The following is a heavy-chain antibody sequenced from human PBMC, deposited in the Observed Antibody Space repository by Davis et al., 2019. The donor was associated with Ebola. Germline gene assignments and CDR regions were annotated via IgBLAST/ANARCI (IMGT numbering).Heavy chain of an antibody. CDR3: ARGLENHYDILTGYNPDY. CDR2: VHGGNGNT. Sequence: AASVKVSCKASGFTLTNYAIHWVRQAPGQRLEWMGWVHGGNGNTKYSQRFQGRVTITTDTSASTAYLDLTSLRAEDTAVYYCARGLENHYDILTGYNPDYWGQGTLVTVSS. CDR1: GFTLTNYA. D-gene: IGHD3-9*01. V-gene: IGHV1-3*01. J-gene: IGHJ4*02.